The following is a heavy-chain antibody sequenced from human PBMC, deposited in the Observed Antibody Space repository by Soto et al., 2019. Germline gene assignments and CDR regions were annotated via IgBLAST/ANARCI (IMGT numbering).Heavy chain of an antibody. CDR2: IYSGGST. Sequence: PGGSLRLSCAASGFTVSSNYMSWVRQAPGKGLEWVSVIYSGGSTYYADSVKGRFTISRDNSKNTLYLQMNSLRAEDTAVYYCASSTDYYYYYGMDVWGQGTTVTVSS. J-gene: IGHJ6*02. CDR3: ASSTDYYYYYGMDV. V-gene: IGHV3-53*01. D-gene: IGHD2-2*01. CDR1: GFTVSSNY.